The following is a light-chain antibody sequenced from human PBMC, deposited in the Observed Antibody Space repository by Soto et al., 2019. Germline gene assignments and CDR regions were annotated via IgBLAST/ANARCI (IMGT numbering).Light chain of an antibody. CDR3: QSYDSSLSGWV. CDR1: SSNIGAGYD. J-gene: IGLJ3*02. CDR2: GDN. Sequence: QSVLTQPPSVSGAPGQRVTISCTGSSSNIGAGYDVHWYQQLPGTAPKLLIYGDNNWPSGVPDRFSGSKSGTSASLAITELQAEDEADYYCQSYDSSLSGWVFGGGTKLTVL. V-gene: IGLV1-40*01.